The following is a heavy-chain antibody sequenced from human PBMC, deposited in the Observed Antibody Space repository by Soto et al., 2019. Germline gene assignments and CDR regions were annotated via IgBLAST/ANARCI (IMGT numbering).Heavy chain of an antibody. V-gene: IGHV4-39*01. CDR2: IYYSGST. CDR1: GGSVSSSSYY. CDR3: ARRRVRGFDY. J-gene: IGHJ4*02. Sequence: SETLSLTCTVSGGSVSSSSYYWGWIRQPPGKGLEWIGSIYYSGSTYYNPSLKSRVTISVDTSENQFSLKLSSVTAADTAVYYCARRRVRGFDYWGQGTLVTVSS. D-gene: IGHD3-10*01.